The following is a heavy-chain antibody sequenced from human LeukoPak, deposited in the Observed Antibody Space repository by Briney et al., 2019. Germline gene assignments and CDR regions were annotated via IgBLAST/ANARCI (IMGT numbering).Heavy chain of an antibody. CDR2: ISGSGGST. J-gene: IGHJ4*02. CDR1: GFTFSSYA. Sequence: PGGSLRLSCAASGFTFSSYAMSWVRQAPGKGLEWVSAISGSGGSTYYADSVKGRFTISRDNSKNTLYLQMNSLRAEDTAVYYCAKSTSRYSSGWYDANRGQGTLVTVSS. CDR3: AKSTSRYSSGWYDAN. V-gene: IGHV3-23*01. D-gene: IGHD6-19*01.